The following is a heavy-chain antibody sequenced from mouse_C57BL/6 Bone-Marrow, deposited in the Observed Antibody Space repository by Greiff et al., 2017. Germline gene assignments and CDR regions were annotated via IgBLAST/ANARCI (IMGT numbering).Heavy chain of an antibody. CDR1: GYAFTNYL. CDR3: AILWSNYAMDY. V-gene: IGHV1-54*01. D-gene: IGHD1-1*02. J-gene: IGHJ4*01. Sequence: VQLQQSGAELVRPGTSVKVSCKASGYAFTNYLIEWVKQRPGQGLEWIGVINPGSGGTNYNEKFKGKATLTADKSSSTAYMQLSSLTSEDSAVYFCAILWSNYAMDYWGQGTSVTVSS. CDR2: INPGSGGT.